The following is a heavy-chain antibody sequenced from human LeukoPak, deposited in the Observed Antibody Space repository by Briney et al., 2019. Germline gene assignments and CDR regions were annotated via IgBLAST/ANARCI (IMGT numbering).Heavy chain of an antibody. CDR3: GREIGMATMGWFDP. J-gene: IGHJ5*02. V-gene: IGHV6-1*01. D-gene: IGHD5-24*01. CDR1: GDSVSSNSTA. CDR2: TYYRSKWYN. Sequence: SQTLSLTCAISGDSVSSNSTAWNWIRQSPSRGLEWLGRTYYRSKWYNDYAVSVKGRITIKPETSKNQFSLQLNSVTPEDTAVYYCGREIGMATMGWFDPWGQGTLVTVSS.